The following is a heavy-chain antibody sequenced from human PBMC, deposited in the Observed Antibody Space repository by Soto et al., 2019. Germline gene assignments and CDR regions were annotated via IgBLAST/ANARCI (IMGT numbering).Heavy chain of an antibody. D-gene: IGHD3-10*01. J-gene: IGHJ5*02. CDR1: GFTFGTTD. CDR2: IDGSGGIT. V-gene: IGHV3-23*01. CDR3: VKNSGWFNT. Sequence: GGSLRLSCAASGFTFGTTDMSWVRQAPGEGLEWVSTIDGSGGITYYADSVKGRFTISRDNSRNTVYLQMNSLRGDDTALYYCVKNSGWFNTWGQGALVTSPQ.